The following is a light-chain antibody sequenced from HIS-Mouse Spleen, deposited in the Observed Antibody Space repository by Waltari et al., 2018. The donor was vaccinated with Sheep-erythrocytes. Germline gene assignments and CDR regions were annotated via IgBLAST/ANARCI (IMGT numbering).Light chain of an antibody. V-gene: IGLV3-10*01. CDR2: EDS. Sequence: SYELTQPPSVSVSPGQTARITCSGDALQKKSAYWYQQKSGQAPVLVIYEDSKRPSGIPERFSGSSSGTMATLTISGAQVEDEADYYCYSTDSSGNGVFGGGTKLTVL. CDR3: YSTDSSGNGV. J-gene: IGLJ2*01. CDR1: ALQKKS.